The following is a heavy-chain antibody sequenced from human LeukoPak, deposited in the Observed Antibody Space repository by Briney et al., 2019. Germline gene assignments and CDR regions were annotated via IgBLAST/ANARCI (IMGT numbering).Heavy chain of an antibody. D-gene: IGHD3-22*01. J-gene: IGHJ4*02. V-gene: IGHV3-30*18. CDR3: AKEEDYYDSSGLFDY. Sequence: PRGSLRLSCAASGFTFSSYGMHWVRQAPGKGLEWVAVISYDGSNKYYADSVKGRFTISRDNSKNTLYLQMNSLRAEDTAVYYCAKEEDYYDSSGLFDYWGQGTLVTVSS. CDR1: GFTFSSYG. CDR2: ISYDGSNK.